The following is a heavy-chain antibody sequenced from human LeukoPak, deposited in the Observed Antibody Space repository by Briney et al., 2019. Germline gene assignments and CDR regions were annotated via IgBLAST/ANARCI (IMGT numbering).Heavy chain of an antibody. CDR1: GFTFSSYS. CDR3: ARVGPLNYYGSGSSDG. D-gene: IGHD3-10*01. Sequence: GGSLRLSCAASGFTFSSYSMNWVRQAPGKGLEWVSSISSSSSYIYYADSVKGRFTISRDNAKISLYLQLNSLRAEDTAVYYCARVGPLNYYGSGSSDGGGQGTLVTVSS. J-gene: IGHJ4*02. CDR2: ISSSSSYI. V-gene: IGHV3-21*01.